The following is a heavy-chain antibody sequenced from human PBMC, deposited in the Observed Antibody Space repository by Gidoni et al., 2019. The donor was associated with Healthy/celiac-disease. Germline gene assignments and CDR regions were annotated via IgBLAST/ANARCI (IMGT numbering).Heavy chain of an antibody. CDR2: RKQEGSEK. V-gene: IGHV3-7*01. CDR1: GFTFSSDW. J-gene: IGHJ6*02. Sequence: EVQLVEYGGGLVQPGGSLRLSCAASGFTFSSDWLSWVRQAPGKGLEGLANRKQEGSEKDYVYSVKGRLTISRDNATNSRYLQMNSLRAQDTAVYSCARDREATVTTWDYYYYGMDVWGQGTTVTVSS. CDR3: ARDREATVTTWDYYYYGMDV. D-gene: IGHD4-17*01.